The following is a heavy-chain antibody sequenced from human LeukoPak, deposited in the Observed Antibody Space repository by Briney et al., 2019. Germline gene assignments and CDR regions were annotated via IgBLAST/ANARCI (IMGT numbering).Heavy chain of an antibody. CDR3: ARASVVAATHWFDP. V-gene: IGHV3-30-3*01. CDR2: MSFDGSNE. J-gene: IGHJ5*02. CDR1: GFTFSSYA. Sequence: GGSLRLSCAASGFTFSSYAMSWVRQAPGKGLEWVAVMSFDGSNEFYADSVKGRFTIFRDNFKNTLYLQMNSLRPDDTAVYYCARASVVAATHWFDPWGQGTLVTVSS. D-gene: IGHD2-15*01.